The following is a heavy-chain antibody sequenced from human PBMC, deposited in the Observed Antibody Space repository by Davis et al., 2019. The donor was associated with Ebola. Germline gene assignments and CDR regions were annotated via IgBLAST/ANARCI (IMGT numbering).Heavy chain of an antibody. CDR2: IYSGGST. D-gene: IGHD4-11*01. V-gene: IGHV3-66*01. CDR3: ARVPSTVTYYYYGMDV. Sequence: GESLKISCAASGFSFSSYGMNWVRQAPGKGLEWVSVIYSGGSTYYADSVKGRFTISRDNSKNTLYLQMNSLRAEDTAVYYCARVPSTVTYYYYGMDVWGQGTTVTVSS. CDR1: GFSFSSYG. J-gene: IGHJ6*02.